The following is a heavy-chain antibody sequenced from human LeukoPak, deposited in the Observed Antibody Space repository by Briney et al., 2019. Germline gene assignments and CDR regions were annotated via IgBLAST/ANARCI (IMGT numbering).Heavy chain of an antibody. CDR2: IKEDGSEK. CDR3: ARDSNIAVAAIDY. J-gene: IGHJ4*02. Sequence: GGSLRLSCAASGFTFSSYWVTWVRQAPEKGLEWVANIKEDGSEKYYVDSVKGRFTISRDDAKNSLYLQMDNLRAEDTAVYYCARDSNIAVAAIDYWGQGILVTVSS. V-gene: IGHV3-7*01. CDR1: GFTFSSYW. D-gene: IGHD6-19*01.